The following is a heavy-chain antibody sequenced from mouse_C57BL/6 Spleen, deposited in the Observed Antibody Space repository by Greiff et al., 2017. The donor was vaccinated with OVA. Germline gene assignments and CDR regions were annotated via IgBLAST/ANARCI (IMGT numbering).Heavy chain of an antibody. V-gene: IGHV3-6*01. Sequence: VQLKESGPGLVKPSQSLSLTCSVTGYSITSGYYWNWIRQFPGNKLEWMGYISYDGSNNYNPSLKNRISITRDTSKNQFFLKLNSVTTEDTATYYCARGEDYYGSSYYWGQGTTLTVSS. CDR1: GYSITSGYY. J-gene: IGHJ2*01. D-gene: IGHD1-1*01. CDR3: ARGEDYYGSSYY. CDR2: ISYDGSN.